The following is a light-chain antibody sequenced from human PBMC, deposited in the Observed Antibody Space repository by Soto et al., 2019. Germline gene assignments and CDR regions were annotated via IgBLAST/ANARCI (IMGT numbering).Light chain of an antibody. V-gene: IGKV4-1*01. Sequence: DIVMTQSPDSLAVSLGERATINCKSSRSVLYSSNNKNYLAWYQQKPGQPPKLLIYWASTRESGVPDRFSGSGSGTHFTLTISSLQAEDVPVYYCQQYYSTPRTFGQGTKVEIK. CDR1: RSVLYSSNNKNY. CDR3: QQYYSTPRT. CDR2: WAS. J-gene: IGKJ1*01.